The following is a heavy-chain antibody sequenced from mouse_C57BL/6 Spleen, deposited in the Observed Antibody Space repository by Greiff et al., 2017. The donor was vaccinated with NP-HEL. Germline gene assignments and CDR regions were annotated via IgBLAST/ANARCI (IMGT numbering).Heavy chain of an antibody. V-gene: IGHV1-9*01. CDR1: GYTFTGYW. Sequence: VQLQESGAELMKPGASVKLSCKATGYTFTGYWIEWVKQRPGQGLEWIGEILPGSGSTNYNEKFKGKATFTADTSSNTAYMQLSSLTTEDSAIDYCARSIYYDYDGSWFAYWGQGTLVTVSA. CDR2: ILPGSGST. CDR3: ARSIYYDYDGSWFAY. J-gene: IGHJ3*01. D-gene: IGHD2-4*01.